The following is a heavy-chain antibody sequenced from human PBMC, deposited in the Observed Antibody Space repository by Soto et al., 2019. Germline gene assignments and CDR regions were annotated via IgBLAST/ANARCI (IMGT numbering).Heavy chain of an antibody. J-gene: IGHJ3*02. CDR3: ANHKGCTSTTCHWNAFDI. CDR2: ISGSGAVT. D-gene: IGHD2-2*01. V-gene: IGHV3-23*01. CDR1: GLTFSSYA. Sequence: EVQLLESGGGLVQPGGSLRLSCAASGLTFSSYAMSWVRQAPGKGLEWVSAISGSGAVTYYADSVKGRFTISRDNSKNTLYLQMNSLRAEDTAVYYCANHKGCTSTTCHWNAFDIWGQGTMVTVSS.